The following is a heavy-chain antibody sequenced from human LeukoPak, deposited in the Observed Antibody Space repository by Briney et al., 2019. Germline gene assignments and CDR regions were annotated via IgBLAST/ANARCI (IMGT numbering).Heavy chain of an antibody. D-gene: IGHD1-26*01. CDR3: ARSGDKNSGSYYAKSYFDY. Sequence: GEPLKISCKGSGYSFTSYWIGWVRQMPGKGLEWMGIIYPGDSDTRYSPSFQGQVTISADKSISTAYLQWSSLKASDTAMYYCARSGDKNSGSYYAKSYFDYWGQGTLVTVSS. CDR1: GYSFTSYW. J-gene: IGHJ4*02. V-gene: IGHV5-51*01. CDR2: IYPGDSDT.